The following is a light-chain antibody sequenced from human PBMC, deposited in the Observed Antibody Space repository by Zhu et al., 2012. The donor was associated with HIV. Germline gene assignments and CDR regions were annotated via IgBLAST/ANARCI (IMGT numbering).Light chain of an antibody. CDR2: ASA. J-gene: IGKJ1*01. V-gene: IGKV3-20*01. Sequence: IVLTQSPATLSLSPGEGATLSCRASQTIGSGSLAWYQQRPGQAPRLLIYASASRATDIPGRFSGSGSGTDFTLTISRLEPEDFAVYFCHHYGTSRTFGQGTKVEIK. CDR3: HHYGTSRT. CDR1: QTIGSGS.